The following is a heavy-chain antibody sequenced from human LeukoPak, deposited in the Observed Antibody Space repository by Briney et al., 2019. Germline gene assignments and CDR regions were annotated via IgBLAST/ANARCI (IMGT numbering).Heavy chain of an antibody. V-gene: IGHV4-4*07. Sequence: PSETLSLTCTVSGGSIGSYYWSWIRQPAGKGLEWIGRIYTSGSTNYNPSLKSRVTMSVDTSKNQFSLKLSSVTAADTAVYYCAIGLGYCSSTSCYVYFDYWGQGTLVTVSS. J-gene: IGHJ4*02. D-gene: IGHD2-2*01. CDR1: GGSIGSYY. CDR3: AIGLGYCSSTSCYVYFDY. CDR2: IYTSGST.